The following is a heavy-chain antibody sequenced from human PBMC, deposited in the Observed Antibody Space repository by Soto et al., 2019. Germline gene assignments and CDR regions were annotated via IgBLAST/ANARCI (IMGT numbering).Heavy chain of an antibody. CDR1: GGSISSSSYY. CDR2: VYYTGST. Sequence: QLQLQESGPGLVKPSETLSLTCTVSGGSISSSSYYWGWIRQPPGKGLEWIGRVYYTGSTYDNPSLKGRITLSVDRSKSQFSLKLTSVTAADTAVYYCARLLYDSRGYYYFDYWGQGTLVTVSS. CDR3: ARLLYDSRGYYYFDY. V-gene: IGHV4-39*01. D-gene: IGHD3-22*01. J-gene: IGHJ4*02.